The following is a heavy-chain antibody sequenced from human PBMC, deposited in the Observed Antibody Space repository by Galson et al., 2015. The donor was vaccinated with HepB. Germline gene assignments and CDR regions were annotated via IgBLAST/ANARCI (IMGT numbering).Heavy chain of an antibody. CDR3: ASGVATGGTRYFAY. Sequence: SLRLSCAASGFTFSTYTMNWVRQAPGKGLEWVSSISSSSAYIDYADSVKGRFTISRDNAKDSLHLQMNSLRVDDTAVYYCASGVATGGTRYFAYWGQGTLVTVSS. CDR2: ISSSSAYI. J-gene: IGHJ4*02. CDR1: GFTFSTYT. V-gene: IGHV3-21*01. D-gene: IGHD4-23*01.